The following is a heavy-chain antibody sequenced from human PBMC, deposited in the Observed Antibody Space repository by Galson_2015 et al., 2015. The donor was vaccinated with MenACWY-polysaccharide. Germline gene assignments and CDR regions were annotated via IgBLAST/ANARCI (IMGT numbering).Heavy chain of an antibody. CDR1: GFVFSSSW. CDR3: ARESHHDSSGYPDY. V-gene: IGHV3-74*01. CDR2: INIDGSVT. D-gene: IGHD3-22*01. Sequence: SLRLSCAGSGFVFSSSWIHWVRQAPGKGLVWVSRINIDGSVTNYADSVKGRFTISRDNAKNTLYLQMNSLRAEDTALYYCARESHHDSSGYPDYWGQGTLVTVSS. J-gene: IGHJ4*02.